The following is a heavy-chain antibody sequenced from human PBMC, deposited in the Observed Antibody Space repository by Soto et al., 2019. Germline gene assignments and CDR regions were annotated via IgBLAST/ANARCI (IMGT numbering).Heavy chain of an antibody. Sequence: GSLRLSCAASGFTFSTYWMSWVRQAPGKGLEWVATIKQDGGDRYYVDSVKDRFTISRDNAENALFLQMNSLRVEDMAVYYCARRYNNEKSVYRHYDSWGQGTLVTVS. CDR2: IKQDGGDR. D-gene: IGHD1-20*01. CDR1: GFTFSTYW. V-gene: IGHV3-7*05. CDR3: ARRYNNEKSVYRHYDS. J-gene: IGHJ4*02.